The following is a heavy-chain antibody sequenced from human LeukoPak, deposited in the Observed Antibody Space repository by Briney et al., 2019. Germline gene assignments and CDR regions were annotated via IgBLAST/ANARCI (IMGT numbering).Heavy chain of an antibody. CDR2: IDSSSSII. D-gene: IGHD4/OR15-4a*01. CDR3: ARRAGAYSHPYDY. V-gene: IGHV3-48*01. Sequence: GGSLRLSCAASAFTFSSYSMNWVRQAPGKGLEWVSYIDSSSSIIYYADSVKGRFTISRDNAKYSLYLQMNSLRAEDTAVYYCARRAGAYSHPYDYWGQGTLVTVSS. CDR1: AFTFSSYS. J-gene: IGHJ4*02.